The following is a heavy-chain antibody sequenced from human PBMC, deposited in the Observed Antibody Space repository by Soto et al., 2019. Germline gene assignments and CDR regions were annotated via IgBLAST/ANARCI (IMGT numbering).Heavy chain of an antibody. V-gene: IGHV4-34*01. D-gene: IGHD2-15*01. J-gene: IGHJ6*02. CDR2: INHSGST. CDR1: GGSFSGYY. CDR3: ARGWCSGGSCYSGYYYYYYGMDV. Sequence: KTSETLSLTCAVYGGSFSGYYWSWIRQPPGKGLEWIGEINHSGSTNYNPSLKSRVTISVDTSKNQFSLKLSSVTAADTAVYYCARGWCSGGSCYSGYYYYYYGMDVWGQGTTVTVSS.